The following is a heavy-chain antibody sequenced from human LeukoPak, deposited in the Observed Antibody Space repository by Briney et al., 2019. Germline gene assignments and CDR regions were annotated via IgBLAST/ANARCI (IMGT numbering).Heavy chain of an antibody. V-gene: IGHV1-46*01. Sequence: ASVKVSCKASGYTFTSYYMHWVRQAPGQGLEWMGIINPSGGSTSCAQKFQGRVTMTRDMSTSTVYMELSSLRSEDTAVYYCARRSYLYYFDYWGQGTLVTVSS. D-gene: IGHD1-26*01. CDR1: GYTFTSYY. CDR2: INPSGGST. J-gene: IGHJ4*02. CDR3: ARRSYLYYFDY.